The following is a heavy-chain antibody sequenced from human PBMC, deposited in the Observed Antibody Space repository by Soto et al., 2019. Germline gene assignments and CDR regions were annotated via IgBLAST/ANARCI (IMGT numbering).Heavy chain of an antibody. CDR2: ISYDGSNK. V-gene: IGHV3-30*03. Sequence: GGSLRLSCAASGFTFSSYGMHWVRQAPGKGLEWVAVISYDGSNKYYADSVKGRFTISRDNSKNTLYLQMNSLRAEDTAVYYCAGPDHDAFDIWGKGTMVTVSS. CDR1: GFTFSSYG. J-gene: IGHJ3*02. CDR3: AGPDHDAFDI.